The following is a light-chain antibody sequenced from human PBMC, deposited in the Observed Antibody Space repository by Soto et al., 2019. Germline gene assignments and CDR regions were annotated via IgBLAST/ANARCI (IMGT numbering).Light chain of an antibody. J-gene: IGLJ2*01. CDR3: ATWDDSLDGRGV. CDR2: SNS. Sequence: QSVLTQPPSASGTPGQRVTISCSGGSSNIGRNTVNWYQHLPGTAPKLLIYSNSQRPSGVPDRFSGSKSGTSASLAISGLQSEDEADYYCATWDDSLDGRGVFGGGTKVTVL. V-gene: IGLV1-44*01. CDR1: SSNIGRNT.